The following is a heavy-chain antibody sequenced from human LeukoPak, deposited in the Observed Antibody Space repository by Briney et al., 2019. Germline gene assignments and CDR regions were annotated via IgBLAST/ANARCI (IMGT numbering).Heavy chain of an antibody. D-gene: IGHD3-10*01. CDR1: GGSLSGYY. J-gene: IGHJ4*02. CDR2: INHSGSS. CDR3: ARAVLLWFGESPYFDY. V-gene: IGHV4-34*01. Sequence: SETLSLTCAVYGGSLSGYYWSWIRQPPGKGLEWIGKINHSGSSNYNPSLKSRVTTSVDTSKNQFSLKLSSVTAADTAVYYCARAVLLWFGESPYFDYWGQGTLVTVSS.